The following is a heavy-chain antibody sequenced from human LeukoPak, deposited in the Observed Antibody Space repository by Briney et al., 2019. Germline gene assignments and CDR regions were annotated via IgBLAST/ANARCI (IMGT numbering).Heavy chain of an antibody. D-gene: IGHD1-14*01. V-gene: IGHV4-39*07. Sequence: SETLSLTCTVSVASISIDDYCGGWVRQSPGRCRGLVATVSFSGNVYYSPSREGRATISLGTSKNQFSLGVNSVTAADTALYYCARGRPYNNGVPPWFDHWGQGTLVTVPS. CDR3: ARGRPYNNGVPPWFDH. CDR2: VSFSGNV. J-gene: IGHJ5*02. CDR1: VASISIDDYC.